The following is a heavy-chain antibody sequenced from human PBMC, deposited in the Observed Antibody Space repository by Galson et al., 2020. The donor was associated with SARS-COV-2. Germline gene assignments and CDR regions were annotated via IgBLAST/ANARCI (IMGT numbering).Heavy chain of an antibody. J-gene: IGHJ6*03. V-gene: IGHV3-53*01. CDR2: IYSGGST. Sequence: GGSLRLSCAASGFTVSSNYMSWVRQAPGKGLEWVSVIYSGGSTYYADSVKGRFTISRDNSKNTLYLQMNSLRAEDTAVYYWARPMFGSYYYYYMDVWGKGTTVTVSS. CDR1: GFTVSSNY. CDR3: ARPMFGSYYYYYMDV. D-gene: IGHD3-10*02.